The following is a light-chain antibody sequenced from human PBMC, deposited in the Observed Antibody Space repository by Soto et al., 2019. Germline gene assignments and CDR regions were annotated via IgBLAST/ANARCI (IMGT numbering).Light chain of an antibody. CDR3: QKYNSWPHT. J-gene: IGKJ2*01. Sequence: EIVMTQSPTTLSVSPGERATLSCRASQTVSINLAWYQQKPGQAPRLLIFDASTRATGIPARFSGSGSGTEFTLTISSLHSEDFAVYYCQKYNSWPHTFGQGTKLEI. CDR1: QTVSIN. CDR2: DAS. V-gene: IGKV3-15*01.